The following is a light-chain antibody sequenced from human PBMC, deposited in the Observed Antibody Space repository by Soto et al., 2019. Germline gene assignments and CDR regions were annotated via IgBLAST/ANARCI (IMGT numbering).Light chain of an antibody. V-gene: IGLV2-14*01. J-gene: IGLJ2*01. CDR2: EVR. CDR3: SSYTSSSTLG. CDR1: SSDVGSYNY. Sequence: QSALTQPASVSGSPGQSVTISCTGTSSDVGSYNYVAWYQQFPGKTPKLIIYEVRNRPSGVSSRFSGSKSGNTASLTISGLQAEDEADYYCSSYTSSSTLGFGGGTKLTVL.